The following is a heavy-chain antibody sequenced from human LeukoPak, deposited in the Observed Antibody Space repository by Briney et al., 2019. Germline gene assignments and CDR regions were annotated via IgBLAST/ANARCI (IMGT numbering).Heavy chain of an antibody. J-gene: IGHJ4*02. D-gene: IGHD3-16*01. V-gene: IGHV3-66*01. CDR3: ARSHPKLGELTEDDH. CDR1: EFSVGSNY. CDR2: IYSGGST. Sequence: PGGSLRLSCAASEFSVGSNYMTWVRQAPGKGLEWVSLIYSGGSTYYADSVKGRFTISRDNSKNTLYLQMNSLRAEDTAVYYCARSHPKLGELTEDDHWGQGTPVTVSS.